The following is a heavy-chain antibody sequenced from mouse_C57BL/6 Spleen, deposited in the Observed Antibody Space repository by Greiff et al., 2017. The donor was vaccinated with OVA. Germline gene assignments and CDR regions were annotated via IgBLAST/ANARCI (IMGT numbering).Heavy chain of an antibody. Sequence: QVQLQQSGAELVRPGASVKLSCKASGYTFTDYYINWVKQRPGQGLEWIARIYPGSGNTYYNEKFKGKATLTAEKSSSTAYMQLSSLTSEDSAVYFCARCYYYGSSYDWYFDVWGTGTTVTVSS. V-gene: IGHV1-76*01. CDR3: ARCYYYGSSYDWYFDV. J-gene: IGHJ1*03. CDR1: GYTFTDYY. D-gene: IGHD1-1*01. CDR2: IYPGSGNT.